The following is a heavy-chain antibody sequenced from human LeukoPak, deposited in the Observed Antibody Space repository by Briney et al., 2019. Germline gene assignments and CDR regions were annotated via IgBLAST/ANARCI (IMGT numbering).Heavy chain of an antibody. Sequence: GSTNFNPSLKSRVTISVDTSKNQFSLKLSSVTAADTAVYYCARGRYCSSTSCYTSRGFHDYWGQGTLVTVSS. J-gene: IGHJ4*02. V-gene: IGHV4-34*01. D-gene: IGHD2-2*02. CDR3: ARGRYCSSTSCYTSRGFHDY. CDR2: GST.